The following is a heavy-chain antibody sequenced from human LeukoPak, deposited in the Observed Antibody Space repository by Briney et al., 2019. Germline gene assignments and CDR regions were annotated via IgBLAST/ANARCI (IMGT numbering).Heavy chain of an antibody. Sequence: GGSLRLSCAASGFTFSSYAMSWVRQAPGKGLEWVSGISGSGGNTLYTDSLRGRFTISRDNSKNTLYLQMNSLRAEDTAVYYCARDLWCGADCYGTFDIWGQGTMVSVSS. J-gene: IGHJ3*02. CDR1: GFTFSSYA. V-gene: IGHV3-23*01. CDR2: ISGSGGNT. CDR3: ARDLWCGADCYGTFDI. D-gene: IGHD2-21*02.